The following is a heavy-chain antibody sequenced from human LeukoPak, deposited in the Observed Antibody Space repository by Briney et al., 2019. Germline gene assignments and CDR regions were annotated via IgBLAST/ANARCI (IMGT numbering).Heavy chain of an antibody. Sequence: SETLSLTCTVSGGSVSSGNYYWTWIRQPPGKGLEWIGYTSYSGSTNYNPSLKSRVTISVDRSKNQFSLKLSSVTAADTAVYYCASSVITPRWVPFDPWGQGTLVTVSS. CDR1: GGSVSSGNYY. V-gene: IGHV4-61*01. CDR2: TSYSGST. J-gene: IGHJ5*02. CDR3: ASSVITPRWVPFDP. D-gene: IGHD3-10*01.